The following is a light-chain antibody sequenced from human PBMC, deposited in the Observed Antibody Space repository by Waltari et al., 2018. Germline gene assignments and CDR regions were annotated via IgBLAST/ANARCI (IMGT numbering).Light chain of an antibody. J-gene: IGLJ3*02. CDR3: CSYAGNYIWV. V-gene: IGLV2-23*02. Sequence: QSALTQPASVSGSPGQSVTISCTGASSDLGTYALVSWYQPHPGNAPKLIICDVSKRPSGVSDRFSGSKSGDTASLTISGLQFEDEADYYCCSYAGNYIWVFGGGTRLTVL. CDR1: SSDLGTYAL. CDR2: DVS.